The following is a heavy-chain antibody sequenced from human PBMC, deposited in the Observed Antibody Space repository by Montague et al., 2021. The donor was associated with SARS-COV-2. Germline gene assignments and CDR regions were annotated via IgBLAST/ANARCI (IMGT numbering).Heavy chain of an antibody. CDR2: IYYSGST. Sequence: SETLSLTCTASGGSISSYYWSWIRQPPGKGLEWIGYIYYSGSTNXXPSLKSRVTISVDTSKNQFSLKLSSVTAADTAVYYCARGSGWMGNAFDIWGQGTMVTVSS. CDR1: GGSISSYY. V-gene: IGHV4-59*01. CDR3: ARGSGWMGNAFDI. D-gene: IGHD6-19*01. J-gene: IGHJ3*02.